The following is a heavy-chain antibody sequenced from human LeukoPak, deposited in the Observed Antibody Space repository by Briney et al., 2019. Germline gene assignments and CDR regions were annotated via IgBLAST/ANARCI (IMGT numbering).Heavy chain of an antibody. J-gene: IGHJ4*02. V-gene: IGHV3-23*01. D-gene: IGHD5-24*01. CDR3: AKGERWLQSLSGDY. CDR2: ISGSGGST. CDR1: GFTFSSYA. Sequence: GGSLRLSCAASGFTFSSYAMSWVRQAPGKGLEWVSAISGSGGSTYYADSVKGRFTISRDNSKNTLYLQMNSLRAEDTAVYYCAKGERWLQSLSGDYWGQGTLVTVSS.